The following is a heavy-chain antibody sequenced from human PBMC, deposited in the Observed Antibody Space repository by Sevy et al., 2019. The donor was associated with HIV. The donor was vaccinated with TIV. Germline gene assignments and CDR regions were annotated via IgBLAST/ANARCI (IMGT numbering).Heavy chain of an antibody. CDR1: GDSVSTNSAD. CDR2: TYYRSKWFK. J-gene: IGHJ3*02. V-gene: IGHV6-1*01. Sequence: KQSQTISLTCAISGDSVSTNSADWNWIRQSPSRGLEWLGRTYYRSKWFKDYAESVKSRIIINPDTSKTEFSLQLNSVTPEDTAVYYCARDRWMGRTQIAAFDIWGHGTMVTVSS. CDR3: ARDRWMGRTQIAAFDI. D-gene: IGHD1-1*01.